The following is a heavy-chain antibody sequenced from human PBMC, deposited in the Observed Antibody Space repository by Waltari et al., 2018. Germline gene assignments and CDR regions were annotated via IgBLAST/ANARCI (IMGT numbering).Heavy chain of an antibody. CDR2: SSDEGTNK. D-gene: IGHD1-1*01. Sequence: QVQLVESGGGVVQPGKSLRLSCGASGFTFSSYGMHWVRQAPGKGLEWVELSSDEGTNKFYAESVKGRFTIARDNSRKTHYLQMKSLRVEDTAVYYCAKNKYGNNLEPPGDWGQGTVVTVSS. CDR1: GFTFSSYG. J-gene: IGHJ4*02. V-gene: IGHV3-30*18. CDR3: AKNKYGNNLEPPGD.